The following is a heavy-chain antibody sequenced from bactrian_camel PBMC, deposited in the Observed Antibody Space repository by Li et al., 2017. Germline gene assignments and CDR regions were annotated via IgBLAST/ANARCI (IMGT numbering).Heavy chain of an antibody. Sequence: HVQLVESGGGSVQAGGSLRLSCAGSGSTNSFNRACMGWYRQFPGKEREGVATIDGDGTPAYSDSVKDRFTISLDGAKNTMYLQMDSLKPEDTAMYYCAAEASTPDWTYCSAGRSVKGCWGQGTQVIVS. D-gene: IGHD2*01. J-gene: IGHJ4*01. CDR3: AAEASTPDWTYCSAGRSVKGC. V-gene: IGHV3S9*01. CDR1: GSTNSFNRAC. CDR2: IDGDGTP.